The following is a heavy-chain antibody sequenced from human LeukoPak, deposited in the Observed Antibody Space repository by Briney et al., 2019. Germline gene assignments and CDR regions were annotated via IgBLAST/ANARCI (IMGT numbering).Heavy chain of an antibody. J-gene: IGHJ6*03. V-gene: IGHV1-2*02. CDR1: GYPFASYG. CDR3: ARDFRQQLVEDYYYYMDV. D-gene: IGHD6-13*01. Sequence: ASVKVSCKASGYPFASYGISWVRQAPGQGLEWMGWINPNSGGTNYAQKFQGRVTMTRDTSISTAYMELSRLRSDDTAVYYCARDFRQQLVEDYYYYMDVWGKGTTVTVSS. CDR2: INPNSGGT.